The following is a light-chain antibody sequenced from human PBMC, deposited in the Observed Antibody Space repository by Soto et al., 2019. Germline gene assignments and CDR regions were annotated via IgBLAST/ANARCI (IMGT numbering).Light chain of an antibody. J-gene: IGLJ3*02. CDR3: SSYTTSSTLV. CDR1: SSDVGDHNY. V-gene: IGLV2-14*03. Sequence: QSALTQPASVSGSPGQSITISCTGTSSDVGDHNYVSWYQQHPGKAPKLMIYDVSNRPSEVSNRFSGSKSGNTASLTISGLRAEDEADYYCSSYTTSSTLVFGGGTKLTVL. CDR2: DVS.